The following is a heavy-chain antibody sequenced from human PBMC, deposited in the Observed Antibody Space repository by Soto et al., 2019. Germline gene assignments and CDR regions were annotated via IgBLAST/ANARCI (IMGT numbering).Heavy chain of an antibody. J-gene: IGHJ4*02. CDR2: ISGSGGST. Sequence: GGSLRLSCAASGFTFSSYAMSWVRQAPGKGLEWVSAISGSGGSTYYAESVKGRFTISRDNSKNTLYLQMKSLRAEDTAVYYCARVSGNYLGEPFDYWGQGTLVTVSS. CDR1: GFTFSSYA. D-gene: IGHD1-26*01. V-gene: IGHV3-23*01. CDR3: ARVSGNYLGEPFDY.